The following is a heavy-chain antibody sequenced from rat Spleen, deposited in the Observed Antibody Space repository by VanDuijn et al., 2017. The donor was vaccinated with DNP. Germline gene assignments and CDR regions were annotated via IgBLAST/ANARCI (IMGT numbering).Heavy chain of an antibody. CDR3: TTGGDYFDS. CDR2: ISNDGGNT. Sequence: EVQLVESGGDLVQPGRSLKLSCAASGLDFSMYGMAWVLQAPKKGLEWVTTISNDGGNTYYRDSVKGRFTISRDNAKSTLYLQMDSLRSEDTATYYCTTGGDYFDSWGRGVLVTVSS. V-gene: IGHV5S13*01. J-gene: IGHJ2*01. CDR1: GLDFSMYG.